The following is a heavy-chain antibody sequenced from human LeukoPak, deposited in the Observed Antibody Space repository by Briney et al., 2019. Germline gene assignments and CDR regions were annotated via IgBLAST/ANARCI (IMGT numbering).Heavy chain of an antibody. CDR2: ISGTGGST. V-gene: IGHV3-23*01. J-gene: IGHJ4*02. CDR1: GFSFINFG. D-gene: IGHD3-22*01. Sequence: GGSLRLSCVVSGFSFINFGMSWVRQAPGKGLEWVSAISGTGGSTHYADSVKGRFTISRDNSKNTLYLQMNSLRAGDTAVYYCAKSSYYDSSGFYREYYFDYWGQGTLVPVSS. CDR3: AKSSYYDSSGFYREYYFDY.